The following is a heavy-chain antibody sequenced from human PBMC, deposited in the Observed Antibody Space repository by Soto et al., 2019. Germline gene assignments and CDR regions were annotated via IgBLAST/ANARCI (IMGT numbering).Heavy chain of an antibody. CDR2: ISYDGSNK. J-gene: IGHJ6*02. CDR1: GFTFSSYG. D-gene: IGHD2-15*01. V-gene: IGHV3-30*18. CDR3: AKLVVVAARGMDV. Sequence: QVQVVESGGGVVQPGRSLRLSCAASGFTFSSYGMHWVRQAPGKGLEWVAVISYDGSNKYYADSVKGRFTISRDNSKNTLYLQMNSLRAEDTAVYYCAKLVVVAARGMDVWGQGTTVTVSS.